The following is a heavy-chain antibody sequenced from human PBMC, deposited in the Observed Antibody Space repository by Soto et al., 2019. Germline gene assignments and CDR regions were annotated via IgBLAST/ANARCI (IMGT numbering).Heavy chain of an antibody. CDR2: VYYRGRS. CDR1: GGSVTNSSYY. D-gene: IGHD4-17*01. V-gene: IGHV4-39*01. J-gene: IGHJ4*02. Sequence: LCLTCTVSGGSVTNSSYYWGRIRQSPGKGLEWIGSVYYRGRSYSKSSVKSRVTISVDTSKNRFSLSLNSVTASDTAVYFCVSQRTTVPTQAYFDYWGPGALVTVSS. CDR3: VSQRTTVPTQAYFDY.